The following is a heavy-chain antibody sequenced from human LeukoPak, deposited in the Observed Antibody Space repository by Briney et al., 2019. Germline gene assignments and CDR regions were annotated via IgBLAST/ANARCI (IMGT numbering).Heavy chain of an antibody. D-gene: IGHD6-13*01. CDR3: AKGIAAAPNSYVDY. V-gene: IGHV3-30*02. CDR1: GFTFSSYG. J-gene: IGHJ4*02. Sequence: PGGSLRLSCAASGFTFSSYGMHWVRQAPGKGLEWVAFIRYDGSNKYYADSVKGRFTISRDNSKNTLYLQMNSLRAEDTAVYYCAKGIAAAPNSYVDYWGQGTLVTVSS. CDR2: IRYDGSNK.